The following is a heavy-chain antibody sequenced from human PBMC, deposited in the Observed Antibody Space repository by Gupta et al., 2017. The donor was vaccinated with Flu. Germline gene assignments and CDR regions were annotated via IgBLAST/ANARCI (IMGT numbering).Heavy chain of an antibody. CDR2: IGTSGHT. Sequence: VRLVESGGGLVKPGGSLRLSCGVSGFSFDQYPVNWVRQAPGKGLQWVSSIGTSGHTYHADSVRGRFAISRDYDTSSVYLQMNSLRPEDTAVYYCARGTQWLIPIDYWGQGILVTVSS. CDR3: ARGTQWLIPIDY. J-gene: IGHJ4*02. V-gene: IGHV3-69-1*01. CDR1: GFSFDQYP. D-gene: IGHD6-19*01.